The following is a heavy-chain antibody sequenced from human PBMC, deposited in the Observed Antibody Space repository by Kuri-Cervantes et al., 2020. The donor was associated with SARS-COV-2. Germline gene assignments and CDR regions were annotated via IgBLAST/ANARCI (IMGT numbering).Heavy chain of an antibody. CDR3: ARHASDDFWSGPSVRLYYFDY. V-gene: IGHV4-38-2*01. D-gene: IGHD3-3*01. CDR1: GYSISSGYY. CDR2: IYHSGST. J-gene: IGHJ4*02. Sequence: GSLRLSCAVSGYSISSGYYWGWIRQPPGKGLEWIGSIYHSGSTYYNPSLKSRVTISVDTSKNQFSLKLSSVTAAGTAVYYCARHASDDFWSGPSVRLYYFDYWGQGTLVTVSS.